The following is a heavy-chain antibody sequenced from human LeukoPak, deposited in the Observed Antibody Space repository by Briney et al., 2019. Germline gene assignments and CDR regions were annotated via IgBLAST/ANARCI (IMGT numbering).Heavy chain of an antibody. V-gene: IGHV3-9*01. Sequence: GGSLRLSCAASGFTFDDYAMHWVRQAPGKGLEWVSGISWNSGRIGCGDSVKGRLTISRDNAKNSLYLQMNSLRAEDTALYYCAKGLPLDYWGQGTLVTVSS. CDR3: AKGLPLDY. CDR2: ISWNSGRI. CDR1: GFTFDDYA. J-gene: IGHJ4*02.